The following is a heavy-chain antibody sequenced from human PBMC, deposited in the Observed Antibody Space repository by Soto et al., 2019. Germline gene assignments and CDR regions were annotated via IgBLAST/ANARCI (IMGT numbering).Heavy chain of an antibody. CDR2: IIPIFGTV. CDR3: AKGAVAGTPTSYYYYGMDV. Sequence: QVQLLQSGAEVKKPGSSVRVSCEASGGTFRTYAISWVRQAPGQGLEWMGEIIPIFGTVNYAQKFQGRVTVTADDTTTTVSMGLRSPRSEDTAVYYCAKGAVAGTPTSYYYYGMDVWGQGTTVTVSS. J-gene: IGHJ6*02. V-gene: IGHV1-69*12. D-gene: IGHD6-19*01. CDR1: GGTFRTYA.